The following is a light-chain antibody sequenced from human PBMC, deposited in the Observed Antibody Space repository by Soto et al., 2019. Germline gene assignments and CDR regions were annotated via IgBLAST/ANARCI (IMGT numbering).Light chain of an antibody. V-gene: IGKV3-15*01. CDR2: GAS. Sequence: EIVMTQPPATLSVSPGERATLSCRASQSVSSNIAWYQQKPGQAPRLLIYGASTRATGIPVRFSGSGSGTEFTLTISSLQSEDFAVYYCQQYNNWPPWTFGQGTKVEIK. CDR1: QSVSSN. J-gene: IGKJ1*01. CDR3: QQYNNWPPWT.